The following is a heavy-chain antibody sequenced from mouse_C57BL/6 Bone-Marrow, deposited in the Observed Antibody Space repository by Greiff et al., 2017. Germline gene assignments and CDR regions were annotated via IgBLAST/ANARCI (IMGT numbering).Heavy chain of an antibody. CDR1: GIDISRYW. Sequence: DVKLVESGGGLVQPGGSLKLSCAASGIDISRYWMSWVRRATGKGLEWIGEINPDSSTIKYAPSLKDKFIISRDTAKNTLYRHMSKVRSEDTTLYDCAIPVYYYGSSYGYWYFDVWGTGTTVTVSS. D-gene: IGHD1-1*01. V-gene: IGHV4-1*01. CDR3: AIPVYYYGSSYGYWYFDV. J-gene: IGHJ1*03. CDR2: INPDSSTI.